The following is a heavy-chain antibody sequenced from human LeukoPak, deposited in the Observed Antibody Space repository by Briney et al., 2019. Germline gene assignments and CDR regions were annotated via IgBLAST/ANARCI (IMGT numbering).Heavy chain of an antibody. CDR3: AKSLWFGEPRYTGAFDI. J-gene: IGHJ3*02. CDR1: GFPFSSYA. D-gene: IGHD3-10*01. Sequence: GGSLRLSCAASGFPFSSYAMSWVRQAPGKGLEWVSAISGSGGSTYYADSVKGRFTIPRDNSKNTLYLQMNSLRAEDTAVYYCAKSLWFGEPRYTGAFDIWGQGTMVTVSS. V-gene: IGHV3-23*01. CDR2: ISGSGGST.